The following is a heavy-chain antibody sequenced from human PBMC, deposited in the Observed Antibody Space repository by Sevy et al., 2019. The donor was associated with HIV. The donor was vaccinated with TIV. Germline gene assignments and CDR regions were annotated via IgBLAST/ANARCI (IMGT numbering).Heavy chain of an antibody. Sequence: GESLKISCAASGFPFSSYAINWVRQGPGKGLEWVSATGGRGGATYYADSVKGRFTISRDNSKNTLYLQMDSLRAEDTAVYYCAKDVVAVVGDAFDVWGQGTMVTVSS. CDR3: AKDVVAVVGDAFDV. J-gene: IGHJ3*01. CDR2: TGGRGGAT. V-gene: IGHV3-23*01. D-gene: IGHD2-15*01. CDR1: GFPFSSYA.